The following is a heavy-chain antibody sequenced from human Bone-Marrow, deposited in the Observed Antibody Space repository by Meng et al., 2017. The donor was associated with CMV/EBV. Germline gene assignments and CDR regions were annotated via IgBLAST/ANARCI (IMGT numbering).Heavy chain of an antibody. D-gene: IGHD1-26*01. Sequence: SVKVSCKASGGTFSSYAISWVRQAPGQGLEWMGGIIPIFGTANYAQKFQGRVTITADKSTSTAYMELSSLRSEDTAVYYCARDGEVGATSYYYYGMAVWGQGHTV. V-gene: IGHV1-69*06. CDR3: ARDGEVGATSYYYYGMAV. CDR2: IIPIFGTA. J-gene: IGHJ6*01. CDR1: GGTFSSYA.